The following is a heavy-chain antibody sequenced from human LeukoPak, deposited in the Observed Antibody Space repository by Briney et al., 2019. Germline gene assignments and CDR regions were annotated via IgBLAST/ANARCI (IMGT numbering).Heavy chain of an antibody. J-gene: IGHJ5*02. Sequence: GASVKVSCKASGYTFTGYYMHWVRQAPGQGLERMGWINPNSGGTNYAQKFQGRVTMTRDTSISTAYMELSRLRSDDTAVYYCAREGSGWYGSDNWFDPWGQGTLVTVSS. D-gene: IGHD6-19*01. CDR2: INPNSGGT. V-gene: IGHV1-2*02. CDR1: GYTFTGYY. CDR3: AREGSGWYGSDNWFDP.